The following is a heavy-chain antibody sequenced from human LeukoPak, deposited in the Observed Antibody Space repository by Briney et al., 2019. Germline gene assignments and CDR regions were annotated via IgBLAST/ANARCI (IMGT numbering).Heavy chain of an antibody. CDR2: IYSGGST. D-gene: IGHD3-3*01. J-gene: IGHJ4*02. V-gene: IGHV3-53*01. CDR3: ARDGNYDFWSGYSYIPSFSY. Sequence: GGSLRLSCAASGFTVSSNYMSWVRQAPGKGLEWVSVIYSGGSTYYADSVKGRFTISRDNSKNTLYLQMNGLRAEDTAVYYCARDGNYDFWSGYSYIPSFSYRGQGTLVTVSS. CDR1: GFTVSSNY.